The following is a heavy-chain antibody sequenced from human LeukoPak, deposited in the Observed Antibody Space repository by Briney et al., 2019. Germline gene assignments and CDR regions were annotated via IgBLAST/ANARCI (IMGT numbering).Heavy chain of an antibody. CDR3: WVNYHNDIYPFDF. V-gene: IGHV3-64D*06. CDR2: ISRNGESA. J-gene: IGHJ4*02. D-gene: IGHD3-16*02. CDR1: GFTFSSYG. Sequence: ERSLRLSCAASGFTFSSYGMHWVRQAPGKGLEYLSAISRNGESAYYADSVKGRFTVSRDNSNSTLYLHMTSLKVEDTAVYFCWVNYHNDIYPFDFWGQGALVTVSS.